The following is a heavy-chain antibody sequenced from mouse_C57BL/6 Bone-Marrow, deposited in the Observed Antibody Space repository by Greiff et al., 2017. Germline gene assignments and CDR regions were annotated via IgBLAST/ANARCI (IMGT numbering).Heavy chain of an antibody. V-gene: IGHV14-4*01. CDR1: GFNIKDDY. J-gene: IGHJ2*01. Sequence: VQLQQSGAELVRPGASVKLSCTASGFNIKDDYMHWVKQRPEQGLEWIGWIGPENGDTEYASKFQGKATITADTSSNTAHLQLSILTPEKPAVYYCTTLYYGNYDYFDYWGQGTTLTVSS. CDR2: IGPENGDT. D-gene: IGHD2-1*01. CDR3: TTLYYGNYDYFDY.